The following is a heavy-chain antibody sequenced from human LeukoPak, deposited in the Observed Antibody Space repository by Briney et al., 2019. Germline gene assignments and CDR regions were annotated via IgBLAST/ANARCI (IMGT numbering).Heavy chain of an antibody. D-gene: IGHD6-13*01. CDR3: ARRSWYGGFDP. V-gene: IGHV4-59*12. CDR1: GGSISSYY. J-gene: IGHJ5*02. Sequence: SETLSLTCTVSGGSISSYYWSWIRQPPGKGLEWIGYIYYSGSTNYNPSLKSRVTISVDTSKNQFSLKLSSVTAADTAVYYCARRSWYGGFDPWGQGTLVTVSS. CDR2: IYYSGST.